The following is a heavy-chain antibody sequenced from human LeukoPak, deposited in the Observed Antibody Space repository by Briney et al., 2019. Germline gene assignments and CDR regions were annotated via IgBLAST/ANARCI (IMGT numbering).Heavy chain of an antibody. J-gene: IGHJ4*02. D-gene: IGHD3-10*01. CDR1: GGSISSYY. CDR2: IYYSGST. V-gene: IGHV4-59*01. CDR3: ARSPALYFGADY. Sequence: SETLSLTCTVSGGSISSYYWSWIRQPPGKGLEWIGYIYYSGSTNYNPSLKGRVTISVDTSKNQFSLKLSSVTAADTAVYYCARSPALYFGADYWGQGTLVTVSS.